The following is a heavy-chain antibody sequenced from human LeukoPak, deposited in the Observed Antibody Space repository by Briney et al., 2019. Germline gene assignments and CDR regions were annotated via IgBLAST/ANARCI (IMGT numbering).Heavy chain of an antibody. CDR3: AKDYESAAAGPDDP. J-gene: IGHJ5*02. V-gene: IGHV3-30*02. Sequence: PGGSLRLSCAASGFTFSSYGMHWVRQAPGKGLEWVAFIRYDGSNKYYADSVKGRFTISRDNSKNTLYLQMNSLRAEDTAVYYCAKDYESAAAGPDDPWGQGTLVTVSS. D-gene: IGHD6-13*01. CDR2: IRYDGSNK. CDR1: GFTFSSYG.